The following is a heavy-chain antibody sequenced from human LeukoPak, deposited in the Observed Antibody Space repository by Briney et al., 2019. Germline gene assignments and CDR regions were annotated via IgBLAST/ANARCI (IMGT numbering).Heavy chain of an antibody. V-gene: IGHV3-21*01. CDR2: ISSSSSYI. D-gene: IGHD5-18*01. Sequence: PGGSLRLSCAASGFTFTSFSMIWVRQAPGMGLEWVSSISSSSSYIYYADSVKGRFTISRDNAKNSLHLQMNSLRAEDTAVYYCARNTAMVYAFDYWGQGTLVTVSS. CDR1: GFTFTSFS. J-gene: IGHJ4*02. CDR3: ARNTAMVYAFDY.